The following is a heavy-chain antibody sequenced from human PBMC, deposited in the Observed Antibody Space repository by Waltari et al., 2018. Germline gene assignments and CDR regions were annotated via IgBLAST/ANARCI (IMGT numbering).Heavy chain of an antibody. D-gene: IGHD2-15*01. CDR1: GYTFTSYD. Sequence: QVQLVQSGAEVKKPGASVKVSCKASGYTFTSYDINWVRHATGQGLEWMGWMNPNSGNTGYAQKFQGRVTITRNTSISTAYMELSSLRSEDTAVYYCTLGYCSGGSCYPFDPWGQGTLVTVSS. V-gene: IGHV1-8*03. CDR3: TLGYCSGGSCYPFDP. CDR2: MNPNSGNT. J-gene: IGHJ5*02.